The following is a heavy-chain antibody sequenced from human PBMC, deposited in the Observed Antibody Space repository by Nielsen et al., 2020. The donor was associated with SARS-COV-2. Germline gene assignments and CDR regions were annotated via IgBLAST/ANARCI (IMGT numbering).Heavy chain of an antibody. Sequence: WIRQPPGKGLEWIGYIYYSGSTNYNPSLKSRVTISVDTSKNQFSLKLSSVTAADTAVYYCARDRGFFDTMVRGVRFYYYYMDVWGKGTTVTVSS. CDR2: IYYSGST. D-gene: IGHD3-10*01. J-gene: IGHJ6*03. V-gene: IGHV4-59*12. CDR3: ARDRGFFDTMVRGVRFYYYYMDV.